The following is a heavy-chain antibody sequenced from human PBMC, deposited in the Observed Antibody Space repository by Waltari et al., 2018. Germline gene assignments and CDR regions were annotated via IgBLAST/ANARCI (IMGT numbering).Heavy chain of an antibody. J-gene: IGHJ5*02. CDR2: IYHSGIT. V-gene: IGHV4-59*08. D-gene: IGHD4-4*01. Sequence: QVQLQESGPGLVKPSETLSLTCTVSPGSIRSFYWSWIRLPPGKGLEWSGYIYHSGITSYNPSLKSRVTIGVDTSKNQFSLKMRSVTAADTAVYYCARTAPPYSNAAYGGWSDPWGQGTLVTVSS. CDR3: ARTAPPYSNAAYGGWSDP. CDR1: PGSIRSFY.